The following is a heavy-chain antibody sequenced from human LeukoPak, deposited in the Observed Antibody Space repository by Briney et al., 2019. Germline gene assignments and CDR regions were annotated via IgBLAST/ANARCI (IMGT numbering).Heavy chain of an antibody. CDR2: ISGSGGST. D-gene: IGHD4-11*01. CDR1: GFTFSNYA. V-gene: IGHV3-23*01. Sequence: GGSLRLSCAASGFTFSNYAMSWVRQAPGKELEWVSAISGSGGSTYYADSVKGRFTISRDNAKNSLYLQMNSLRAEDTAVYYCARTLLRVEPTVLDAADAFDIWGQGTMVTVSS. J-gene: IGHJ3*02. CDR3: ARTLLRVEPTVLDAADAFDI.